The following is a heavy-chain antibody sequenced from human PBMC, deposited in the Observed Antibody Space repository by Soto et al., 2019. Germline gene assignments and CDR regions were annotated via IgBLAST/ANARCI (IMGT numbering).Heavy chain of an antibody. CDR1: GGTFSSYA. V-gene: IGHV1-69*13. D-gene: IGHD3-22*01. Sequence: ASVKVSCKASGGTFSSYAISWVRQAPGQGLEWMGGIIPIFGTANYAQKFQGRVTITADESTSTAYMELSSLRSEDTAVYYCASTSALSSYYDSSGYFDYWGQGTLVTVSS. CDR3: ASTSALSSYYDSSGYFDY. J-gene: IGHJ4*02. CDR2: IIPIFGTA.